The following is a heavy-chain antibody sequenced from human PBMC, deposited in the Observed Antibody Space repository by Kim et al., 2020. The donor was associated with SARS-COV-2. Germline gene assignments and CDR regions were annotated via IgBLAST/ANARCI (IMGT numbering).Heavy chain of an antibody. Sequence: GGSLRLSCAASGFTFSSYGMHWVRQAPGKGLEWVAVIWYDGSNKYYADSVKGRFTISRDNSKNTLYLQMNSLRAEDTAVYYCAKARARGYYYYYGMDVWGQGTTVTVSS. CDR1: GFTFSSYG. D-gene: IGHD3-10*01. CDR2: IWYDGSNK. J-gene: IGHJ6*02. CDR3: AKARARGYYYYYGMDV. V-gene: IGHV3-33*06.